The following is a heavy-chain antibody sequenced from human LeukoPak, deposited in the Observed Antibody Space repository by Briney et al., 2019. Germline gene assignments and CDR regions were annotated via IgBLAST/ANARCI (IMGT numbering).Heavy chain of an antibody. V-gene: IGHV3-23*01. D-gene: IGHD3-10*01. CDR3: AKVQLLWFGELPGGFDY. Sequence: GGSPRLSCAASGFTFSSYAMSWVRQAPGKGLEWVSAISGSGGSTYYADSVKGRFTISRDNSKNTLYLQMNSLRAEDTAVYYCAKVQLLWFGELPGGFDYWGQGTLVTVSS. CDR1: GFTFSSYA. J-gene: IGHJ4*02. CDR2: ISGSGGST.